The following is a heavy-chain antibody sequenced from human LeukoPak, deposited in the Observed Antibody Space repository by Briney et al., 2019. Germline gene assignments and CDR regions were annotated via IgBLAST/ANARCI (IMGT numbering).Heavy chain of an antibody. CDR3: ARGAAYYDSSGYYYGEHDAFDI. J-gene: IGHJ3*02. V-gene: IGHV3-33*01. Sequence: GRSLRLSCAASGFTFNSYGMHWVRQAPGKGLEWVAFIQYAGSDKYYADSVKGRFTISRDNAKNTLYLQMNSLRAEDTAVYYCARGAAYYDSSGYYYGEHDAFDIWGQGTMVTVSS. D-gene: IGHD3-22*01. CDR1: GFTFNSYG. CDR2: IQYAGSDK.